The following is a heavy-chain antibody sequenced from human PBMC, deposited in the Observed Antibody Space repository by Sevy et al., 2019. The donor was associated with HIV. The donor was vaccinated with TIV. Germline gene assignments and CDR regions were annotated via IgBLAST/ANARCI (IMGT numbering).Heavy chain of an antibody. D-gene: IGHD2-8*01. CDR1: GFTFSKYS. Sequence: GESLKISCAASGFTFSKYSMSWVRQAPGKGLEWVSTFSFGCGRINYADSVKGRFTISRDDSKNTLYLQMNSLGAEDTAVYYCAREGCTKPHDYWGQGTLVTVSS. J-gene: IGHJ4*02. V-gene: IGHV3-23*01. CDR2: FSFGCGRI. CDR3: AREGCTKPHDY.